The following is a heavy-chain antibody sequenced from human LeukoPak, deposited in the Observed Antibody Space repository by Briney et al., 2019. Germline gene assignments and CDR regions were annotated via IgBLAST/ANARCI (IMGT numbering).Heavy chain of an antibody. CDR2: IYYSGST. CDR3: ARQTSQMGAAADPFDY. D-gene: IGHD6-13*01. CDR1: GGSLNSPNYY. V-gene: IGHV4-39*01. Sequence: PSETLSLTCIVSGGSLNSPNYYWGWIRQPPGKGLEWIGTIYYSGSTYYKPSLKSRVTISVDTSKNQFSLKLTSVTAADTAVYYCARQTSQMGAAADPFDYWGQGTLVTVSS. J-gene: IGHJ4*02.